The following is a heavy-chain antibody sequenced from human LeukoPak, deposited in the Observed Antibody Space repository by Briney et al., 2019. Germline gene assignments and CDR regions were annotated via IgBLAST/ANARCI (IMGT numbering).Heavy chain of an antibody. D-gene: IGHD5-18*01. CDR2: INAGNGNT. CDR1: GYTFTSYA. Sequence: GASVKVSCKASGYTFTSYAMHWVRQAPGQRLEWMGWINAGNGNTKYSQKFQGRVTITRDTSASTAYMELSSPRSEDTAVYYCARGYSYGEIDYWGQGTLVTVSS. J-gene: IGHJ4*02. V-gene: IGHV1-3*01. CDR3: ARGYSYGEIDY.